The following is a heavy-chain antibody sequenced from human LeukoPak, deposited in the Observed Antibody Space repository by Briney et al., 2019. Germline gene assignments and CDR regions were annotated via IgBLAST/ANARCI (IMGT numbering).Heavy chain of an antibody. CDR3: ARAFGYCSSTSCSNWFDP. CDR2: IYYSGST. D-gene: IGHD2-2*01. Sequence: SETLSLTCNVSGGSISSYYWSWIRQPPGKGLEWLGYIYYSGSTNYNPSLKSRVTISVDTSKNQFPLKLSSVTAADTAVYYCARAFGYCSSTSCSNWFDPWGQGTLVTVSS. CDR1: GGSISSYY. V-gene: IGHV4-59*01. J-gene: IGHJ5*02.